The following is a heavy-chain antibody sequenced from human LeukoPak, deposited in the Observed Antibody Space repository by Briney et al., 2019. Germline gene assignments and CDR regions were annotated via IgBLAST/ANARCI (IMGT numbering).Heavy chain of an antibody. CDR3: AREYDFWSGYLDY. Sequence: SETLSLTCTVPGGSISSGDYYWSWIRQPPGKGLEWIGYIYYSGSTNYNPSLKSRVTISVDTSKNQFSLKLSSVTAADTAVYYCAREYDFWSGYLDYWGQGTLVTVSS. CDR2: IYYSGST. V-gene: IGHV4-30-4*01. J-gene: IGHJ4*02. D-gene: IGHD3-3*01. CDR1: GGSISSGDYY.